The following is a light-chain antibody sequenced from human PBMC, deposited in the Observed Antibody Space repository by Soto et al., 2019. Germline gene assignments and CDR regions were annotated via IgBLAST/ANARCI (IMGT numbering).Light chain of an antibody. CDR3: QQYNSYSPWP. V-gene: IGKV1-5*03. CDR1: QTISSW. J-gene: IGKJ1*01. CDR2: KAS. Sequence: PSTLSVSVGDSVAITGLASQTISSWLVWYQQKPGKAPKLLIYKASTLKSGVPSRFSGSGSGTEFTLTISSLQPDDFATYYCQQYNSYSPWPFGQGTKVE.